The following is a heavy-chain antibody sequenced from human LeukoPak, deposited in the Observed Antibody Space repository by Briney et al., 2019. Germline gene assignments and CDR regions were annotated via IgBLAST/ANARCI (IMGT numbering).Heavy chain of an antibody. V-gene: IGHV3-74*01. Sequence: GGSLRLSCAASGFTFSSYWMHWVRQAPGKGLVWVSRISSDGSSTTYADSVKGRFTISRDNAKNTLYLQVDSLRGEDSAVYYCARSGASAGSTWTFDSWGQGILVTVSS. J-gene: IGHJ4*02. CDR1: GFTFSSYW. CDR3: ARSGASAGSTWTFDS. D-gene: IGHD3/OR15-3a*01. CDR2: ISSDGSST.